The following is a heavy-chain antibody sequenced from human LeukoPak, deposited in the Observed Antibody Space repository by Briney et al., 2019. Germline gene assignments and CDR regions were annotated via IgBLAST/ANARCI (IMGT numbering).Heavy chain of an antibody. CDR3: ARVVVGADEDYYYYYGMDV. CDR2: TYYSGST. J-gene: IGHJ6*02. V-gene: IGHV4-59*01. CDR1: GGSISSYY. Sequence: SETLSLTCTVSGGSISSYYWSWIRQPPGKGLEWIGYTYYSGSTNYNPSLKSRVTISVDTSKNQFSLKLSSVTAADTAVYYCARVVVGADEDYYYYYGMDVWGQGTTVTVSS. D-gene: IGHD1-26*01.